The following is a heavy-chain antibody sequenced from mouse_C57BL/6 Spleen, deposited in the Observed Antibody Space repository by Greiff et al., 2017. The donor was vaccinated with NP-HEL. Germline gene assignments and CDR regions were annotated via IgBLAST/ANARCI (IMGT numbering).Heavy chain of an antibody. V-gene: IGHV1-76*01. D-gene: IGHD4-1*01. CDR3: ARTGTNRYFDV. Sequence: QVQLQQSGAELVRPGASVKLSCKASGYTFTDYYINWVKQRPGQGLEWIARIYPGSGNTYYNEKFKGKATLTAEKSSSTAYMQLSSLTSEDSAVYFCARTGTNRYFDVWGTGTTLTVSS. CDR2: IYPGSGNT. J-gene: IGHJ1*03. CDR1: GYTFTDYY.